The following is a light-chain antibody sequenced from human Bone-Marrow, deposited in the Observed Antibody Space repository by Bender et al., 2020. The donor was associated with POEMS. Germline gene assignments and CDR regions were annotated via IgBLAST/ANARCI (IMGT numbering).Light chain of an antibody. CDR3: QSYDSSLGESYV. CDR1: SSNIGAHA. J-gene: IGLJ1*01. CDR2: ANS. V-gene: IGLV1-40*01. Sequence: QSVLTQPPSASGTPGQRVTISCSGGSSNIGAHAVNWYQQLPGTAPKLLIYANSNRPSGVPDRFSGSKSGNSASLAITGLQGEDEADYYCQSYDSSLGESYVFGTGTKVTVL.